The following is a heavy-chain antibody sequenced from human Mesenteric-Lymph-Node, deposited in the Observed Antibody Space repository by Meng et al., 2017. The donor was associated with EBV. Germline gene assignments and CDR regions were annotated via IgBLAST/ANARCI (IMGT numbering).Heavy chain of an antibody. CDR3: ARHYASTWFEADPTTAKVPIDF. CDR1: GSIFRRYS. V-gene: IGHV3-21*06. Sequence: EVQLVESGGGLVKPGGSLRLSCAAFGSIFRRYSMTWVRQAPGKGLEWVSSISSSSNYIHYADSVKGRFTISRDTAKSSLYLQMNSLRAEDTAVYYCARHYASTWFEADPTTAKVPIDFWGQGILVTVSS. D-gene: IGHD6-13*01. J-gene: IGHJ4*02. CDR2: ISSSSNYI.